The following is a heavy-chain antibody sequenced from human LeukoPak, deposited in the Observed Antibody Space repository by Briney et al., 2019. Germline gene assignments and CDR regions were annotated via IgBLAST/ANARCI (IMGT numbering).Heavy chain of an antibody. J-gene: IGHJ4*02. Sequence: GGSLRLSCAASGFTFSNYAMSGVRQAPGKGLGWVSVISARGASTYNADSVKGRFTISRDNSKNTLYLQMNSLRAEDTAVVYCAKSSGGNCYRENILHWGQGTLVTVSS. CDR2: ISARGAST. CDR3: AKSSGGNCYRENILH. CDR1: GFTFSNYA. D-gene: IGHD2-15*01. V-gene: IGHV3-23*01.